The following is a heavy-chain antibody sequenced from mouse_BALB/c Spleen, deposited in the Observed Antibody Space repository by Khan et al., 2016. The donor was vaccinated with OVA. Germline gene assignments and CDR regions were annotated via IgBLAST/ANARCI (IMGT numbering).Heavy chain of an antibody. CDR2: ISYSGST. CDR1: GYSITTNYA. CDR3: ARKNNYGYAVDY. J-gene: IGHJ4*01. V-gene: IGHV3-2*02. D-gene: IGHD1-1*01. Sequence: EVQLQESGPGLVKPSQSLSLTCTVTGYSITTNYAWDWIRQFPGNKLEWMGYISYSGSTSHNPSLKSRISITRDTSKNQFFLQLNSVTTEDTATYYCARKNNYGYAVDYWGQGTSVTVAS.